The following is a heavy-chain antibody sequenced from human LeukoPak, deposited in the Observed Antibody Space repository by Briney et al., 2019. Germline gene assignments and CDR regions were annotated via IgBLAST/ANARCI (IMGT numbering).Heavy chain of an antibody. CDR3: ARDLGYDILTGFQGMDV. V-gene: IGHV3-53*01. Sequence: GGSLRLSCAASGFTVSSNYMSWVRQAPGKGLEWVSVIYSGGSTYYADSVKGRFTISRDNSKNTLYLQMNSLRAEDTAVYYCARDLGYDILTGFQGMDVWGQGTTVTVSS. CDR1: GFTVSSNY. CDR2: IYSGGST. D-gene: IGHD3-9*01. J-gene: IGHJ6*02.